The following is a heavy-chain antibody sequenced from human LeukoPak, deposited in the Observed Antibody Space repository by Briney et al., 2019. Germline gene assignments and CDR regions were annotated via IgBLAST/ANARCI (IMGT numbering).Heavy chain of an antibody. CDR2: INHSGST. CDR3: ARRGTSRVVFNWFDP. Sequence: SETLSLTCTVSGGSISSSSYYWSWIRQPPGKGLEWIGEINHSGSTNYNPSLKSRVTISVDTSKNQFSLKLSSVTAADTAVYYCARRGTSRVVFNWFDPWGQGTLVTVSS. D-gene: IGHD2-21*01. J-gene: IGHJ5*02. CDR1: GGSISSSSYY. V-gene: IGHV4-39*07.